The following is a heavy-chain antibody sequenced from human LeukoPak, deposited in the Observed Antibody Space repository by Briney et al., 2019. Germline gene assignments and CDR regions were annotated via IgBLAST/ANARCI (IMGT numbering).Heavy chain of an antibody. V-gene: IGHV3-71*01. CDR2: IRGKAYGGTR. J-gene: IGHJ4*02. CDR3: VRESRPEGYFDY. Sequence: GGSLRLSCAASGFTFSDYYMSWVRQAPGKGLEWVGLIRGKAYGGTREYAASVKGRFTISRDDPKSIAYLHMDSLKTEDTGVYYRVRESRPEGYFDYWGQGTLVTVSS. CDR1: GFTFSDYY.